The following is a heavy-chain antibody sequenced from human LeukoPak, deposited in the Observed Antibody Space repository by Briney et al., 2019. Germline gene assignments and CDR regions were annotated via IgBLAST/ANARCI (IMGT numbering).Heavy chain of an antibody. J-gene: IGHJ4*02. Sequence: PSETLSLTCTGSGGSISSYYWSWIRQPPGKGLEWVGNIHYSGSTKYYPSLKSRVTILVDTSRNQLSLRMSSVTAADTAVYYCARPYRSGWSGSFDYWGQGTLVTVSS. D-gene: IGHD6-19*01. V-gene: IGHV4-59*01. CDR1: GGSISSYY. CDR3: ARPYRSGWSGSFDY. CDR2: IHYSGST.